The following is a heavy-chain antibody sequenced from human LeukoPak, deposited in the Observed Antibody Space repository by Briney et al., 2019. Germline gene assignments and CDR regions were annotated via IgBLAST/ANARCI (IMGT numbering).Heavy chain of an antibody. Sequence: PGGSLRLSCAASGFTFSSYSMNWVRQAPGKGLEWVSYISSSSSTIYYADSVKGRFTISRDNAKNSLYLQMNSLRAEDTAVYYCARVVKWFGDSSQSDYWGQGTLVTVSS. CDR2: ISSSSSTI. CDR1: GFTFSSYS. V-gene: IGHV3-48*04. D-gene: IGHD3-10*01. CDR3: ARVVKWFGDSSQSDY. J-gene: IGHJ4*02.